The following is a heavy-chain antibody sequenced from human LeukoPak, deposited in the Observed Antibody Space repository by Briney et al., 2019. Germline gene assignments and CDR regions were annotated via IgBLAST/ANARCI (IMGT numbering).Heavy chain of an antibody. CDR3: AGPERITIFGVDS. CDR1: GYSFTSYW. V-gene: IGHV5-51*01. D-gene: IGHD3-3*01. CDR2: IYPGDSDT. Sequence: GESLKISCKGSGYSFTSYWIGWVRQVPGKGLEWMGIIYPGDSDTRYSPSFQGQVTISADKSISTAYLQWSSLKASDTAMYYCAGPERITIFGVDSWGQGTLVTISS. J-gene: IGHJ4*02.